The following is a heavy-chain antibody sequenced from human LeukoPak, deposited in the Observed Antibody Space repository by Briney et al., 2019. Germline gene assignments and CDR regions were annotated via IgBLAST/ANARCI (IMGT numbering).Heavy chain of an antibody. Sequence: PSETLSLTCTVSGDSISSFYWSWIRQPPGKGLEWSGSIYYSGSTYYNPSLKSRVTISVDTSNNQFSLKLSSVTAADTAVYYCARSELVVPAAKGGPNDYCGQRTLVAVSS. CDR3: ARSELVVPAAKGGPNDY. V-gene: IGHV4-59*05. J-gene: IGHJ4*02. CDR1: GDSISSFY. D-gene: IGHD2-2*01. CDR2: IYYSGST.